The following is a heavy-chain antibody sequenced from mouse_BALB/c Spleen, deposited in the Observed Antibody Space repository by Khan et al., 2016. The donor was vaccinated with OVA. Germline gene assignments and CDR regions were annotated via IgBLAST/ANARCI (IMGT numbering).Heavy chain of an antibody. J-gene: IGHJ3*01. CDR2: INPSNGYT. Sequence: VKLMESGTVLARPGASVKMSCKASGYTFTSYTIHWIKERPGQGLEWIGYINPSNGYTNYNQKFKDKATLTTDKSSTTAYLQLSSLTSDDSAVYNCVRDGAYHRNDGWFAYWGQGTLVTVSA. CDR3: VRDGAYHRNDGWFAY. D-gene: IGHD2-14*01. V-gene: IGHV1-4*01. CDR1: GYTFTSYT.